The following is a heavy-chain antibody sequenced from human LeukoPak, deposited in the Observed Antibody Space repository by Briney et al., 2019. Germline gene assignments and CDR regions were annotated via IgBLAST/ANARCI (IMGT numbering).Heavy chain of an antibody. D-gene: IGHD4-23*01. CDR3: ARELQSDGGNSGAFDI. CDR2: ITNDGSST. Sequence: PGGSLRLSCAASGLTFSSHWMHWVRQAPGKGLVWVSRITNDGSSTTYADSVKGRFTISRENAKNSLYLQMNSLRAEDTAVYYCARELQSDGGNSGAFDIWGQGTMVTVSS. J-gene: IGHJ3*02. CDR1: GLTFSSHW. V-gene: IGHV3-74*01.